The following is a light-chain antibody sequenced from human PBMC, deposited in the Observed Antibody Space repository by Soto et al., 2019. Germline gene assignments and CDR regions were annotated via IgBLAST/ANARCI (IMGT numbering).Light chain of an antibody. J-gene: IGLJ1*01. CDR2: EGT. V-gene: IGLV2-23*01. CDR3: CSYTTTYTYG. Sequence: QSALTQPASVSGSPGQSITISCTGTSSDVGSYNRVSWYQQHPGKAPKLMIYEGTKRPSGVSTRFSGSKSGNTASLTISGLLAEDEGDYYCCSYTTTYTYGFGTGTKLTVL. CDR1: SSDVGSYNR.